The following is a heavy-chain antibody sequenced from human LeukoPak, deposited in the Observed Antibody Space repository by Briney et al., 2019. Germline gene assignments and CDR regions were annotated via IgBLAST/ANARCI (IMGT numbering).Heavy chain of an antibody. CDR2: IRHTGNT. V-gene: IGHV4-34*01. Sequence: SETLSLTCGVYGGSFSGYWSWIRQPPGEGLEWIAEIRHTGNTNYNPSLKSRVTLSIDTSDHQFSLNLRSVIAADTAVYYCVRGGDGGYYFDSWGQGALVTVSS. J-gene: IGHJ4*02. CDR1: GGSFSGY. D-gene: IGHD3-10*01. CDR3: VRGGDGGYYFDS.